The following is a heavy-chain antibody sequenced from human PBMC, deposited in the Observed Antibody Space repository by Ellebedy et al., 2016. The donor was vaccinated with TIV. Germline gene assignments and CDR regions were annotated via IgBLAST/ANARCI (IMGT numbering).Heavy chain of an antibody. CDR2: TYYSGSA. J-gene: IGHJ4*02. CDR3: VSVDGYNNGIYFDS. V-gene: IGHV4-30-4*01. CDR1: GASISSGDHY. Sequence: SETLSLXCSVSGASISSGDHYWSWIRQPPGKGLEWIGHTYYSGSASYNPSLKSRISISMDTSENQFSLGLGSVTAAATAVYYCVSVDGYNNGIYFDSGGKGSLVAVSS. D-gene: IGHD5-24*01.